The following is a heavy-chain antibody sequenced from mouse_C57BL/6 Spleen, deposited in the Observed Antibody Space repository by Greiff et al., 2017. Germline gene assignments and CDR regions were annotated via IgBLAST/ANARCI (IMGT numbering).Heavy chain of an antibody. V-gene: IGHV1-76*01. CDR3: ASRAGAMDD. J-gene: IGHJ4*01. D-gene: IGHD3-1*01. Sequence: VKLMESGAELVRPGASVKLSCKASGYTFTDYYINWVKQRPGQGLEWIARIYPGSGNTYYNEKFKGKATLTAEKSSSTAYMQLSSLTSEDSAVYFCASRAGAMDDWGQGTSVTVSS. CDR2: IYPGSGNT. CDR1: GYTFTDYY.